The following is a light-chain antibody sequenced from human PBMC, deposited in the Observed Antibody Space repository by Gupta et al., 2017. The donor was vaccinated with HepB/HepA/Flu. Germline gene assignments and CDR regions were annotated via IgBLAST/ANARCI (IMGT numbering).Light chain of an antibody. CDR3: QQRRNWALT. CDR1: QSISSY. CDR2: EAS. V-gene: IGKV3-11*01. Sequence: DILLPQSPATLSLSPGERATLSCRASQSISSYLAWYQQRPGQAPRILIYEASNRATGIPARFSGSGSGTDFTRTISSLEPEDFAVYYCQQRRNWALTFGGGTKVAIK. J-gene: IGKJ4*01.